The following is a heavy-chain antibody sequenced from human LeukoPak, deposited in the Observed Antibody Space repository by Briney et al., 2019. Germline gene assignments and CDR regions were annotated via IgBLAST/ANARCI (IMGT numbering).Heavy chain of an antibody. V-gene: IGHV4-61*02. D-gene: IGHD2-2*02. CDR1: GGSISSGDYY. CDR3: ARVKSCSSTSCYTGYYYYYYMDV. Sequence: SQTLSLTCTVSGGSISSGDYYWSWIRQPAGKGLEWIGRIYTSGSTNYNPSLKSRVTMSVDTSENQFSLKLSSVTAADTAVYYCARVKSCSSTSCYTGYYYYYYMDVWGKGTTVTVSS. CDR2: IYTSGST. J-gene: IGHJ6*03.